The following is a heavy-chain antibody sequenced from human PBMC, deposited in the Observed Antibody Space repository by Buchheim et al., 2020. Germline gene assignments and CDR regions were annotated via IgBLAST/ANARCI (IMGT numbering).Heavy chain of an antibody. V-gene: IGHV3-30*18. CDR2: ISYDGSNK. D-gene: IGHD1-26*01. Sequence: QVQLVESGGGVVQPGRSLRLSCAASGFTFSSYGMHWVRQAPGKGLEWVAVISYDGSNKYYADSVKGRFTISRANSKTKLYLKMNSLGADVTAVYYGAKERELLPEAFDNWGQGTL. CDR3: AKERELLPEAFDN. CDR1: GFTFSSYG. J-gene: IGHJ4*02.